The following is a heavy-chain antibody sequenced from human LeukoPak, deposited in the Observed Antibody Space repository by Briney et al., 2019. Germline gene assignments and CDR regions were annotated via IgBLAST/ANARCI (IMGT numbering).Heavy chain of an antibody. CDR3: ARDKDYDFWSGYYTAHAFDI. CDR2: IYTSGST. D-gene: IGHD3-3*01. J-gene: IGHJ3*02. V-gene: IGHV4-39*07. Sequence: PSETLSLTCTVSGGSISSNSYYWGCIRQPPGKGREWIGSIYTSGSTNYNPSLKSRVTMSVDTSKNQFSLKLSSVTAADTAVYYCARDKDYDFWSGYYTAHAFDIWGQGTMVTVSS. CDR1: GGSISSNSYY.